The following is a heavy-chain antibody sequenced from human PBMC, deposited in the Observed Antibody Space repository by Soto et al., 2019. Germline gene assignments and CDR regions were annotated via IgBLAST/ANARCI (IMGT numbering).Heavy chain of an antibody. D-gene: IGHD5-12*01. J-gene: IGHJ6*02. V-gene: IGHV3-33*01. CDR1: GFTFSIYG. CDR2: IWYDVSNK. CDR3: ARSGGYSGYDYNGMDV. Sequence: GGSLRLSCAASGFTFSIYGMHWVRHAPGKGLEWVAVIWYDVSNKYYADSVKGRFTSSRDNSKNTLYLQMNSRRAEHTAVYYCARSGGYSGYDYNGMDVWGQGTTVTVSS.